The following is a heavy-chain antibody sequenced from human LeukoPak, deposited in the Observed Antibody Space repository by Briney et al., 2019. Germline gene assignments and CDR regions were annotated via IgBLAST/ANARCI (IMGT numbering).Heavy chain of an antibody. V-gene: IGHV4-31*03. CDR2: IYYSGST. J-gene: IGHJ6*02. CDR3: ARDQGYNYRYGGSGMDV. D-gene: IGHD5-18*01. Sequence: PSETLSLTCTVSGGSISGSGYFWSWVRQHPGKGLEWIGHIYYSGSTFYNPSLRSRITISVDTSKNQFSLELSSVTAADTAVYYCARDQGYNYRYGGSGMDVWGQGTTVIVSS. CDR1: GGSISGSGYF.